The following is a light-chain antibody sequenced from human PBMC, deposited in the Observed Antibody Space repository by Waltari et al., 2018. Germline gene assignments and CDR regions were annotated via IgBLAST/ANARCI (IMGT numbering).Light chain of an antibody. V-gene: IGKV3-20*01. Sequence: SCRASQSVNGAVAWYQQKPGQAPRLLIYHASNRATGIPDRFSGSGSGTDFSLTISRLEPEDFAVYYCQHYLRLPVTFGQGTKVEI. CDR3: QHYLRLPVT. CDR2: HAS. CDR1: QSVNGAV. J-gene: IGKJ1*01.